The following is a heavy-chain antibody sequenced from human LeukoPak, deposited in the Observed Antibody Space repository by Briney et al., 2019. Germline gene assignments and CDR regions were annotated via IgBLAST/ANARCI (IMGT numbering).Heavy chain of an antibody. CDR1: GYSFSSYW. Sequence: GESLKISCKGSGYSFSSYWIAWVRQMPGTGLEWMGVIYPRDSRTTYSPSFQDQVTISADKSISTAYLQWTSLKASDTAMYYCARHLSDITSSPNYWGPGTLVTVSS. J-gene: IGHJ4*02. D-gene: IGHD2-2*01. CDR2: IYPRDSRT. CDR3: ARHLSDITSSPNY. V-gene: IGHV5-51*01.